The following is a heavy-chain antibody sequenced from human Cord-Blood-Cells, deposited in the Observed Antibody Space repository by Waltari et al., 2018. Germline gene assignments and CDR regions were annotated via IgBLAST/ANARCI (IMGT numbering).Heavy chain of an antibody. Sequence: QVQLVQTGAEVKKREASVNVSWKAAGYPCTGYYMLWVRQAPGLGLEWMGRNNPNSGGTNYAQKFQGRVTITRDTSISTAYMELSRLRSDDTAVYYCARAPRGDDYGDYWGQGTLVTVSS. CDR3: ARAPRGDDYGDY. V-gene: IGHV1-2*06. CDR2: NNPNSGGT. CDR1: GYPCTGYY. D-gene: IGHD3-16*01. J-gene: IGHJ4*02.